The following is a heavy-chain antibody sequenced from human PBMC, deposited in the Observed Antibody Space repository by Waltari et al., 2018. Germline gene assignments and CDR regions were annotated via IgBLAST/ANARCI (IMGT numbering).Heavy chain of an antibody. V-gene: IGHV3-9*01. D-gene: IGHD3-10*01. Sequence: EVQLVESGGGLVQPGRSLRLSCAASGFTFDDYAMHWVRQAPGKGLEWVSGISWNSGSIGYADSVKGRFTISRDNAKNSLYLQMNSLRAEDTALYYCAKDTGFGAHPGGFDYWGQGTLVTVSS. CDR2: ISWNSGSI. J-gene: IGHJ4*02. CDR1: GFTFDDYA. CDR3: AKDTGFGAHPGGFDY.